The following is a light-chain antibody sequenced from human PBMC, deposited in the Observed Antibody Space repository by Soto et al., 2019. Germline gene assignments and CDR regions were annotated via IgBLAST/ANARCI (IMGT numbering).Light chain of an antibody. CDR2: GAS. V-gene: IGKV3-15*01. J-gene: IGKJ1*01. CDR1: QSVSSS. Sequence: EIGMTQSPATLSVSRGERATLSCRASQSVSSSLAWYQQKPGQAPRLLIYGASTRATGIPARFSGSGSGTEFTLTISGLQSEDFAVYYCQQYNNWPRTFGQGTKVDI. CDR3: QQYNNWPRT.